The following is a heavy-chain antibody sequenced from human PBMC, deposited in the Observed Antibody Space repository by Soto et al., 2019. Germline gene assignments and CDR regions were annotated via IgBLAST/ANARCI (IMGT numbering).Heavy chain of an antibody. V-gene: IGHV3-64D*06. Sequence: XECLRLACSASGFTFSSYTKHWVRQAPGKGLDYVSGIRGNGDSPFYADSVKGRFTISRDNSKNALYLLMSSLSADDTAVYYCVKSRGGNNFDFFDWGQGALVTVSS. CDR2: IRGNGDSP. D-gene: IGHD5-12*01. CDR3: VKSRGGNNFDFFD. CDR1: GFTFSSYT. J-gene: IGHJ4*02.